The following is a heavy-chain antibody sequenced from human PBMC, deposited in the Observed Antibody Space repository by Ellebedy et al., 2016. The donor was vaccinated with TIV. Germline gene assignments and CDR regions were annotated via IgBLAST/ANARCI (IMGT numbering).Heavy chain of an antibody. CDR1: GFTFSSYS. D-gene: IGHD3-16*01. CDR2: ISSSSSYI. V-gene: IGHV3-21*06. Sequence: GESLKISCAASGFTFSSYSMNWVRQAPGKGLEWVSSISSSSSYIYYADSGKGRFTISRNNAKNSVYLQMNSLRAEDTAVYYCARDLRSGSYGIDWGQGTLVTVSS. CDR3: ARDLRSGSYGID. J-gene: IGHJ4*02.